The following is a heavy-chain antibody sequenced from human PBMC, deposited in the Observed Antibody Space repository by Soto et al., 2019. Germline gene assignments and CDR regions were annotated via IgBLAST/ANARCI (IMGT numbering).Heavy chain of an antibody. CDR2: INPSGGST. Sequence: QVQLVQSGAEVKKPGVSVKLSCKASGYTFTRYYMHWVRQAPGQGLEWVGMINPSGGSTSYAQKFQCGVTMTRDTSTTTVYMELSSLTSEDTAVYYCARSNSFYYFDYWGQGTLVTVSS. V-gene: IGHV1-46*01. J-gene: IGHJ4*02. CDR1: GYTFTRYY. D-gene: IGHD6-6*01. CDR3: ARSNSFYYFDY.